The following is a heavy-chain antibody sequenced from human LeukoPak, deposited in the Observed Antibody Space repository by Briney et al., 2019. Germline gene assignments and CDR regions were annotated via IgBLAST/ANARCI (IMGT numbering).Heavy chain of an antibody. CDR3: ARGPSGYHNT. D-gene: IGHD5-12*01. CDR1: GFTFSSYG. Sequence: PGGSLRLSCAASGFTFSSYGMHWVRQAPGKGLEWVAFIRYDGSNKFYADSVKGRFTISRDNSKNTLYLQMNSLRAEDTAVYYCARGPSGYHNTGGQGTLVTVSS. J-gene: IGHJ4*02. CDR2: IRYDGSNK. V-gene: IGHV3-30*02.